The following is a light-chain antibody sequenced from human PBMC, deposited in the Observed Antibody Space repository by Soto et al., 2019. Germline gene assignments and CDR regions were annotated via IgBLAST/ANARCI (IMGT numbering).Light chain of an antibody. V-gene: IGKV1-39*01. CDR1: QSIANY. Sequence: DIHMTQSPSSLSASVGDRVTITCRASQSIANYLNWYQQKPGKAPKLLIYAASSLQSGVPSRFSGSGSGTDFTLTFSSLQPEDFATYFCQQYSSAPYTLAQGTKLEMK. CDR3: QQYSSAPYT. CDR2: AAS. J-gene: IGKJ2*01.